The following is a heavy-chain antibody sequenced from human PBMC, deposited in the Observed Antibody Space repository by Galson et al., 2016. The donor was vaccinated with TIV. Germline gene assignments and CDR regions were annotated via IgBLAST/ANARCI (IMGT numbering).Heavy chain of an antibody. Sequence: SLRLSCAASGFTFSSYGMHWVRQAPGKGLEWLAVIWYDGINKAYADSMRGRLTISRDNSKNTLSLQMDSLRVEDTATYYCARVRFCSSSNCYGYLDLWGPGTRVIVSA. D-gene: IGHD2-2*01. V-gene: IGHV3-33*01. CDR2: IWYDGINK. J-gene: IGHJ2*01. CDR3: ARVRFCSSSNCYGYLDL. CDR1: GFTFSSYG.